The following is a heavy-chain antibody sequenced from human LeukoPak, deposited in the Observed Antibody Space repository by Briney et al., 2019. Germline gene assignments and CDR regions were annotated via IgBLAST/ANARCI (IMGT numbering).Heavy chain of an antibody. CDR3: ASDSPYYGMDV. Sequence: GGSLRLSCAASGFPFSSYWMQWVRQVPGKGLLWVSRINSDGSATIYADSVRGRFTISRDNAKNTLYLQMSGLGVEDTAVYHCASDSPYYGMDVWGQGTTVTVSS. CDR1: GFPFSSYW. V-gene: IGHV3-74*01. CDR2: INSDGSAT. J-gene: IGHJ6*02.